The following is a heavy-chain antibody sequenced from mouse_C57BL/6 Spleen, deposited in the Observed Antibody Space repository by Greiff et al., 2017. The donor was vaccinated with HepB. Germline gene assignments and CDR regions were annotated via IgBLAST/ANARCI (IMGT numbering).Heavy chain of an antibody. CDR3: ARLGFITTVVATP. V-gene: IGHV1-59*01. J-gene: IGHJ3*01. CDR2: IDPSDSYT. Sequence: QVQLQQPGAELVRPGPSVKLSCKASGYTFTSYWMHWVKQRPGQGLEWIGVIDPSDSYTNYNQKFKGKATLTVDTSSSTAYMQLSSLTSEDSAVYYCARLGFITTVVATPWGQGTLVTVSA. D-gene: IGHD1-1*01. CDR1: GYTFTSYW.